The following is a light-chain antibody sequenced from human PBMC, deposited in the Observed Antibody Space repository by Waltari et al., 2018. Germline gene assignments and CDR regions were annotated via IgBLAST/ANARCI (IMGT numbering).Light chain of an antibody. CDR3: QHYVSLPVT. CDR1: QGVMRA. V-gene: IGKV3-20*01. CDR2: GAS. J-gene: IGKJ1*01. Sequence: SCRARQGVMRALAWYQHDPGHAPRRLIYGASNRATGIPDRFSGSGSGTDFSLIISRLEPEEFAVYYCQHYVSLPVTFGQGTKVEIK.